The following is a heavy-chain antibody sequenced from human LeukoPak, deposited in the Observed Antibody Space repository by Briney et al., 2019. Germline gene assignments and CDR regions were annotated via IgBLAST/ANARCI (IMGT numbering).Heavy chain of an antibody. V-gene: IGHV4-59*08. CDR3: ARSSRYSEYFGY. CDR1: GGSISSYY. Sequence: SETLSLTCTVSGGSISSYYWSWIRQPPGKGLEWIGYIYYSGSTNYNPSLKSRVTISVDTSKNQFSLKLSSVTAADTAVYYCARSSRYSEYFGYWGQGTLVTVSS. J-gene: IGHJ4*02. D-gene: IGHD6-13*01. CDR2: IYYSGST.